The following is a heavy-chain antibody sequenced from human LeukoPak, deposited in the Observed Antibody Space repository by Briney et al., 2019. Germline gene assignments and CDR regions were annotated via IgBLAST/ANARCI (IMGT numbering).Heavy chain of an antibody. V-gene: IGHV4-31*03. D-gene: IGHD3-22*01. CDR3: AREIDDSPRWYFDL. CDR2: IYYSGST. J-gene: IGHJ2*01. CDR1: GGSISSGGYY. Sequence: SQTLSLTCTVSGGSISSGGYYWSWIRQHPGKGLEWIGYIYYSGSTYYNPSLKSRVTISVDTSKNQFSLKLSSVTAADTAVYYCAREIDDSPRWYFDLWGRGTLVTVSS.